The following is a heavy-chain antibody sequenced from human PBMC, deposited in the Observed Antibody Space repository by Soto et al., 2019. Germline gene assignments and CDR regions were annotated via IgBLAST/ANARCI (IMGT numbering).Heavy chain of an antibody. J-gene: IGHJ5*02. Sequence: GESLKISCKGSVYNFGSYWIVWVRQMPGKCLEWMGILYPGDSYARYSPSFQGQVTFSADKSISTAYLQWSSLKASDTAMYYCARRAYNYTDDLQDSFDPWGQGTLVTVSS. CDR3: ARRAYNYTDDLQDSFDP. CDR1: VYNFGSYW. CDR2: LYPGDSYA. D-gene: IGHD5-18*01. V-gene: IGHV5-51*01.